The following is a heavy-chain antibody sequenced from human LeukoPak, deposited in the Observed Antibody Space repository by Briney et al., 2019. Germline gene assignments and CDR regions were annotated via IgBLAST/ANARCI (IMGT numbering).Heavy chain of an antibody. D-gene: IGHD3-3*01. CDR2: INHSGGT. J-gene: IGHJ2*01. Sequence: SETLSLTCAVYGGSLSGYYWTWIRQPPGKGLEWIGEINHSGGTHYNSSLKSRVTISLDTSKNQFSLKLNSVTAADTAVYYCARVGKNDFWKESSVLPDPYWYFDLWGRGSLVTVSS. CDR1: GGSLSGYY. CDR3: ARVGKNDFWKESSVLPDPYWYFDL. V-gene: IGHV4-34*01.